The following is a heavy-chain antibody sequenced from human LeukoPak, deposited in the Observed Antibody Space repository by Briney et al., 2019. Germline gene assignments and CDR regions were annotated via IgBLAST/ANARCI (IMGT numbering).Heavy chain of an antibody. V-gene: IGHV1-46*01. J-gene: IGHJ4*02. CDR1: GYTFTSNY. Sequence: ASVKVSCKASGYTFTSNYIHWVRQAPGQGLEWMGMIYPRDGSTSYAKKFQGRVTVTRDTSTSTVHMELSGLRSEDTAVYYCARDQEGFDYWGQGTLVTVSS. CDR3: ARDQEGFDY. CDR2: IYPRDGST.